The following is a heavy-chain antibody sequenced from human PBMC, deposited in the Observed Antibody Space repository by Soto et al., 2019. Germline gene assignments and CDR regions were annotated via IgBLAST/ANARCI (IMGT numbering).Heavy chain of an antibody. D-gene: IGHD2-2*01. CDR1: GGSTYTYY. V-gene: IGHV4-59*01. Sequence: SYTLSLTCNFSGGSTYTYYWSWILLSPGKGLEWIGYISDGGSTNYNPSLSGRLSISLDTSKKQVSLKLTSVSAADTATYFCAVYCSSSMCHEEHYFGLEVWGQGTTFIV. J-gene: IGHJ6*02. CDR2: ISDGGST. CDR3: AVYCSSSMCHEEHYFGLEV.